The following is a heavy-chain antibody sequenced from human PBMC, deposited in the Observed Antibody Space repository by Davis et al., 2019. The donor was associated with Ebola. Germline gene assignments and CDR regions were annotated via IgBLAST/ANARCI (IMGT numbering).Heavy chain of an antibody. Sequence: GESLKISCAASGFTFSSYAMSWVRQAPGKGLEWVSAISGSGGSTYYADSVKGRFTISRDNSKNTLYLQMNSLRAEDTAVYYCAKGRWELPPDTYYFDYWGQGTLVTVSS. D-gene: IGHD1-26*01. CDR3: AKGRWELPPDTYYFDY. J-gene: IGHJ4*02. CDR2: ISGSGGST. V-gene: IGHV3-23*01. CDR1: GFTFSSYA.